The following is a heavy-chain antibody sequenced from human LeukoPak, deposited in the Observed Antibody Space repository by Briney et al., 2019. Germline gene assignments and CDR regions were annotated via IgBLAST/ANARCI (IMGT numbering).Heavy chain of an antibody. CDR1: GYSFTSYW. CDR2: IYPGDSET. D-gene: IGHD3-10*01. CDR3: ARQRSYYVDY. Sequence: GESLKISCKGSGYSFTSYWIGWVRQMPGKGLEWMGIIYPGDSETRYSPSFQGQVTITVDKSISTAYLQWSSLKASDTAMYYCARQRSYYVDYWGQGTLVTVSS. J-gene: IGHJ4*02. V-gene: IGHV5-51*01.